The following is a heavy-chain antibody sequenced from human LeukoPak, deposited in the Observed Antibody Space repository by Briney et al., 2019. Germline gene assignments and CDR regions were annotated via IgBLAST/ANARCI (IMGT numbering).Heavy chain of an antibody. CDR2: MKSNSGST. CDR1: GYTFTTYY. Sequence: ASVKVSCKASGYTFTTYYIHWVRQAPGQGLEWMGIMKSNSGSTTYTQQFQGRVTVTRDTSTSTVHMELSGLRSEDTAVYYCARDQEGFDYWGQGTLVTVSS. J-gene: IGHJ4*02. CDR3: ARDQEGFDY. V-gene: IGHV1-46*01.